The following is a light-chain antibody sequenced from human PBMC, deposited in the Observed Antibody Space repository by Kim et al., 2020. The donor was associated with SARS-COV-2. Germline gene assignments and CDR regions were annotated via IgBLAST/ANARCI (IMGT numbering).Light chain of an antibody. V-gene: IGLV6-57*01. J-gene: IGLJ1*01. CDR2: EDN. Sequence: RTVTSSCNQRRGSIAADYVQGYQERAGSTPTTVIYEDNKRHSGVSGRFSGSSDTFCDSASLTISGLKTGNEADYFCHTYDGNTHVFGAGTKVTVL. CDR1: RGSIAADY. CDR3: HTYDGNTHV.